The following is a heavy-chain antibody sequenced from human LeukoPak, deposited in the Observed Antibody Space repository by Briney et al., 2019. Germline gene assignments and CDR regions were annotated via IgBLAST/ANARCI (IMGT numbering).Heavy chain of an antibody. CDR3: ARVDHPDCSSTSCAFDY. CDR2: ISSSGSTI. V-gene: IGHV3-11*04. D-gene: IGHD2-2*01. CDR1: GFTFSDYY. J-gene: IGHJ4*02. Sequence: GGSLRLSCAASGFTFSDYYMSWIRQAPGKGLEWVSYISSSGSTIYYADSVKGRFTISRDNAKNSLYLQMNSLRAEDTAVYHCARVDHPDCSSTSCAFDYWGQGTLVTVSS.